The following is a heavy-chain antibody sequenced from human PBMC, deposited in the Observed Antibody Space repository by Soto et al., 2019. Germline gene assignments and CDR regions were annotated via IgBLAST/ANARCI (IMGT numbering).Heavy chain of an antibody. J-gene: IGHJ3*02. CDR1: GFTVTTNY. CDR3: ARDFSGKNDAFDI. Sequence: GGSLRLSCAASGFTVTTNYMSWVRQPPGKGLEWVSVVYSGGSTYYADSVKGRFTVSRDNSKNTPYLQMNSLRAEDTAVYYCARDFSGKNDAFDIWGQGTVVTVSS. D-gene: IGHD3-10*01. V-gene: IGHV3-66*01. CDR2: VYSGGST.